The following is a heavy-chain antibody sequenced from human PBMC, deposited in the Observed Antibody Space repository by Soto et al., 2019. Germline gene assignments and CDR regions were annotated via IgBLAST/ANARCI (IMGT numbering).Heavy chain of an antibody. J-gene: IGHJ5*02. CDR2: IYYSGST. Sequence: KTSETLALTCTVSGGSISSGGYYWSWIRQHPGKGLEWIGYIYYSGSTYYNPSLKSRVTISVDTSKNQFSLKLSSVTAADTAVYYCARGAIWFGEFPRLNWFEPWGQGTRVTVSP. CDR1: GGSISSGGYY. V-gene: IGHV4-31*03. D-gene: IGHD3-10*01. CDR3: ARGAIWFGEFPRLNWFEP.